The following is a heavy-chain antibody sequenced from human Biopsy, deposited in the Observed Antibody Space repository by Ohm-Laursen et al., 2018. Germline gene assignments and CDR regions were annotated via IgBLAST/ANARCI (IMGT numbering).Heavy chain of an antibody. D-gene: IGHD3-10*01. CDR3: VRGVDYYGPYHYYALDV. CDR1: GESFNGYY. Sequence: SETLSLTCAVYGESFNGYYRSWIRQTPGKGLEWIGEINHSGRTNYNPSLKSRVTISVDTSNNQFFLKVRSVTAADTAVYYCVRGVDYYGPYHYYALDVWGQGTTVTVSS. CDR2: INHSGRT. V-gene: IGHV4-34*01. J-gene: IGHJ6*02.